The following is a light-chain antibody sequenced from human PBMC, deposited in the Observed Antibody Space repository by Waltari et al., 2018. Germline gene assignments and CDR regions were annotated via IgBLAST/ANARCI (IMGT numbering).Light chain of an antibody. CDR1: SGHSNYA. J-gene: IGLJ2*01. CDR3: QTWGTGVHVV. V-gene: IGLV4-69*01. Sequence: QVVLTQSPSASASRGASVKLTCTLRSGHSNYAIAWHQQQPGKGPRFLMKVHSGGTQFKGDGIPDRFTGSSSGSERYLTISSLQSDDEADYYCQTWGTGVHVVFGGGTKLTVL. CDR2: VHSGGTQ.